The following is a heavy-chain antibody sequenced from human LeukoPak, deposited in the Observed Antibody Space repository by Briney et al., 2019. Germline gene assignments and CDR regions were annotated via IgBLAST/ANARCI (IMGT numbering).Heavy chain of an antibody. D-gene: IGHD5-12*01. V-gene: IGHV4-4*02. J-gene: IGHJ4*02. Sequence: SETLSLTCAVFGDSIISTKWWSWDRQSPGKGLEWIGEVHHVGSTNYSPSLKGRVTISLNKSKNQFSLKLSSVTAADTAVYYCARASIVATISGLRYWGQGTLVTVSS. CDR3: ARASIVATISGLRY. CDR2: VHHVGST. CDR1: GDSIISTKW.